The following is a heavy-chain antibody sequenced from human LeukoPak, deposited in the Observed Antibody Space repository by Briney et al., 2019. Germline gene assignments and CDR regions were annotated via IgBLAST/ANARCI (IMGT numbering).Heavy chain of an antibody. V-gene: IGHV2-70*04. CDR3: ARTPYCGGDCYVDY. CDR2: IDWDDDK. J-gene: IGHJ4*02. Sequence: ESGPALVKPTQTLTLTCTFSGFSLSTSGMRVSWIRQPPGKALEWLARIDWDDDKFYSTSLKTRLTISKDTSKNQVVLTMTNMDPVDTATYYCARTPYCGGDCYVDYWGQATLVTVSS. D-gene: IGHD2-21*02. CDR1: GFSLSTSGMR.